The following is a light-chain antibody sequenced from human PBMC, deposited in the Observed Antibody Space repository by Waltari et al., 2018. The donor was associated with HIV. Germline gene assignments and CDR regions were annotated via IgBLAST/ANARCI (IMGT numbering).Light chain of an antibody. V-gene: IGLV10-54*01. CDR2: RNN. J-gene: IGLJ3*02. Sequence: QAGLTQPPSVSKGLRQTATLTCTGNSDNVGNRGAAWLQQHQGHPPKHLPYRNNKQPSDISERLSATQSGNAASLTSTGLRPEDEADYYCSAWDSSLSAWVFGGGTKLTVL. CDR3: SAWDSSLSAWV. CDR1: SDNVGNRG.